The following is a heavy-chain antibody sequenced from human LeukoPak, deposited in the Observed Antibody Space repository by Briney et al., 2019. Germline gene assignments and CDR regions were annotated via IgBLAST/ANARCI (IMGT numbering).Heavy chain of an antibody. CDR2: ISGSGDST. CDR3: AKVMAYCGGDCYSSLDY. CDR1: GFTFSSFV. Sequence: GGSLRLSCAASGFTFSSFVMSWVRQAPGKGLEWVSAISGSGDSTYYADSVKGRFTVSRDLSRNTLYLHLNSLRAEDTAVYYCAKVMAYCGGDCYSSLDYWGQGTLVTASS. V-gene: IGHV3-23*01. D-gene: IGHD2-21*02. J-gene: IGHJ4*02.